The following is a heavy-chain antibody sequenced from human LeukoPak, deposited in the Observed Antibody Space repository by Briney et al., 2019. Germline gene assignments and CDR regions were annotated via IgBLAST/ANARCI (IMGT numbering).Heavy chain of an antibody. D-gene: IGHD4-17*01. CDR1: GFTFSSYG. CDR3: APGGDYSFFDY. Sequence: LPGRSLRLSCAASGFTFSSYGMHWVRQAPGKGLEWVAVIWYDGSNKYYADSVKGRFTISRDNSKNTLYLQMNSLRAEDTAVYYCAPGGDYSFFDYWGQGTLVTVSS. V-gene: IGHV3-33*01. J-gene: IGHJ4*02. CDR2: IWYDGSNK.